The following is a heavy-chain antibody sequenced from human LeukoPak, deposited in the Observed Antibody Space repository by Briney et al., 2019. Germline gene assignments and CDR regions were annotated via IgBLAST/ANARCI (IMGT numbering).Heavy chain of an antibody. Sequence: PGGSLRLSCAASGFTFSSYGMHWVRQAPGKGLEWVAFIRYDGSNKYYADSVKGRFTISRDNSKNTLYLQMNSLRAEDTAVYYCAKDGFRYSGYDWLWVRSYYYYMDVWGKGTTVTIS. D-gene: IGHD5-12*01. CDR2: IRYDGSNK. CDR3: AKDGFRYSGYDWLWVRSYYYYMDV. V-gene: IGHV3-30*02. J-gene: IGHJ6*03. CDR1: GFTFSSYG.